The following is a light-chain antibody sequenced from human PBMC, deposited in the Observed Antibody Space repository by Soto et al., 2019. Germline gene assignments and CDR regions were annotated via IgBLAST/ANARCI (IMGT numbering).Light chain of an antibody. CDR3: QQYNNWPQT. CDR2: GAS. CDR1: QSVSSN. Sequence: EIVMTQSPAPLSVSPGERATLSCRASQSVSSNFAWYQQKPGQAPRLLIYGASTRATGIPARCSGSGSGTEFTLTISSLQSEDFAVYYCQQYNNWPQTFGRGTKVEIK. J-gene: IGKJ1*01. V-gene: IGKV3-15*01.